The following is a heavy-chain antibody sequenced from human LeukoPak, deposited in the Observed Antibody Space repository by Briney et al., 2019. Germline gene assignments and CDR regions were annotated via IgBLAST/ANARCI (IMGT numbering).Heavy chain of an antibody. CDR1: GSTFSSYW. CDR2: IKQDGSEK. CDR3: ARGSSWYPYYYYYMDV. Sequence: GGSLRLSCAASGSTFSSYWMSWVRQAPGKGLEWVANIKQDGSEKYYVDSVKGRFTISRDNAKNSLYLQMNSLRAEDTAVYYCARGSSWYPYYYYYMDVWGKGTTVTVSS. J-gene: IGHJ6*03. V-gene: IGHV3-7*01. D-gene: IGHD6-13*01.